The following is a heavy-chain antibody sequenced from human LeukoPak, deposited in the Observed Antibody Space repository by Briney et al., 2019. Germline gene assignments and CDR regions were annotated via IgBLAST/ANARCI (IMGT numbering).Heavy chain of an antibody. V-gene: IGHV1-8*03. CDR1: GYTFTSYD. CDR2: MNPNSGNT. J-gene: IGHJ6*03. CDR3: ARGFGSTLSYYYMDV. D-gene: IGHD2-2*01. Sequence: ASVKVSCKASGYTFTSYDINWVRQATGQGLEWMGWMNPNSGNTGYAQKFQGRVTITRNTSICTAYMELSSLRSEDTAVYYCARGFGSTLSYYYMDVWGKGTTVTVSS.